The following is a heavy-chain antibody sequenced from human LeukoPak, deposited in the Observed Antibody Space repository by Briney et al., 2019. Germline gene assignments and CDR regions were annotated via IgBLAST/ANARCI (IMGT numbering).Heavy chain of an antibody. D-gene: IGHD2-2*01. J-gene: IGHJ4*02. Sequence: PGGSLRLSCAASGFTFSSYSMNWVRQAPGKGLEWVSSISSSSSYIYYADSVKGRFTISRDNSKNTLYLQMNSLRAEDTAVYYCFLISRIDYWGQGTLVTVSS. CDR3: FLISRIDY. CDR1: GFTFSSYS. V-gene: IGHV3-21*01. CDR2: ISSSSSYI.